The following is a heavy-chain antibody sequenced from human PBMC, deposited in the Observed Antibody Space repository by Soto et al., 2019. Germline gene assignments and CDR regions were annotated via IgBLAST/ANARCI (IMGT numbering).Heavy chain of an antibody. J-gene: IGHJ4*02. V-gene: IGHV4-30-4*01. CDR3: ARAGQGDSRGYYHFDY. Sequence: QVQLQESGPGLVKPSQTLSLTCTVSGGSISSGDYYWSWIRQPPGQGLEWIGYIYYSVSTYYNSSLKSRVTISVDTSKNQFSLKLGSVTAADAAIYYGARAGQGDSRGYYHFDYWCQGTLVTVSS. D-gene: IGHD3-22*01. CDR1: GGSISSGDYY. CDR2: IYYSVST.